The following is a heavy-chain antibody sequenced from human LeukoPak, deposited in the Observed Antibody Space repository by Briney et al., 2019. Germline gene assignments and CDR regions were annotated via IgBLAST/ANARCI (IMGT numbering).Heavy chain of an antibody. D-gene: IGHD3-10*01. CDR3: ARSGSGSYFLDY. CDR2: IYSGGST. J-gene: IGHJ4*02. V-gene: IGHV3-66*01. Sequence: GSLRLSCAASEFSVGSNYMTWVRQAPGKGLEWVSLIYSGGSTYYADSVKGRFTISRDNSKNTLYLQMNSLRAEDTAVYYCARSGSGSYFLDYWGQGTLVTVSS. CDR1: EFSVGSNY.